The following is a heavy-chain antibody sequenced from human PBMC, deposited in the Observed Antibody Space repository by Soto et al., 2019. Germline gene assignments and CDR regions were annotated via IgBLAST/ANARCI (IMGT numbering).Heavy chain of an antibody. CDR2: ISYDGSNK. J-gene: IGHJ3*02. Sequence: GGSLRLSCAASGFTFSSYAMHWVRQAPGKGLEWVAVISYDGSNKYYADSVKGRFTISRDNSKNTLYLQMNSLRAEDTAVYYCARGSPRTDAFDIWGQGTMVTVSS. CDR1: GFTFSSYA. CDR3: ARGSPRTDAFDI. V-gene: IGHV3-30-3*01.